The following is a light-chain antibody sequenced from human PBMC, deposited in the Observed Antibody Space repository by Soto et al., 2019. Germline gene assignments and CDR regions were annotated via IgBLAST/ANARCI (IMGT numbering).Light chain of an antibody. V-gene: IGKV3-20*01. CDR1: QSVSSNY. J-gene: IGKJ1*01. Sequence: EIVLTQSPGTLSLSPGERATLSCRASQSVSSNYLAWYQQIPGQAPRLLIYGVSSRAAGIPDRFSGSGSGTDFTLTINRLEPEDFVVYFCQQYGSSPTFGQGTKVDIK. CDR3: QQYGSSPT. CDR2: GVS.